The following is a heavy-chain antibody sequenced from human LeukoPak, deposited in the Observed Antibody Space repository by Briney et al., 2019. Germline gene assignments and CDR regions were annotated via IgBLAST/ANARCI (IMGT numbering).Heavy chain of an antibody. Sequence: ASVKVSCKASGYTFTGYYMHWVRQAPGQGLEWMGWINPNSGGTNYAQKFQGRVTMTRDTSISTVYMELSRLRSDDTAVYYCARSYYDFWSGYYVNNWFDPWGQGTLVTVSS. D-gene: IGHD3-3*01. CDR3: ARSYYDFWSGYYVNNWFDP. J-gene: IGHJ5*02. CDR1: GYTFTGYY. CDR2: INPNSGGT. V-gene: IGHV1-2*02.